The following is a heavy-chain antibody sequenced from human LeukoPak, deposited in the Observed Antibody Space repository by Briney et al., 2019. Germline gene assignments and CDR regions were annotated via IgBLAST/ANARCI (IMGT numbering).Heavy chain of an antibody. V-gene: IGHV4-39*01. D-gene: IGHD3-16*01. Sequence: SETLSLTCTVSGGSISSRSYDWGWIRQPPGKGLEWIGSIYYSGSTYYSPSLKSRVTVSIDTSKTQFPLKLTSVTAADTAVYYCATYYRLGGGYYFQHWGQGTLVTVSS. CDR3: ATYYRLGGGYYFQH. J-gene: IGHJ1*01. CDR1: GGSISSRSYD. CDR2: IYYSGST.